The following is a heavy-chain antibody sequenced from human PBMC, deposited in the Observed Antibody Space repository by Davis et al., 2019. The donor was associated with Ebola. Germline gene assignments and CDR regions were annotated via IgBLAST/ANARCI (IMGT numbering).Heavy chain of an antibody. Sequence: GESLKISCAGSGFTFSYFGMHWVRQAPGKGLEWVAVMSNDGSSESYADSVKGRFTISRDNSKNTLYLQMNSLRAEDTAVYYCAKEKTTVTTFWYFDLWGRGTLVTVSS. J-gene: IGHJ2*01. D-gene: IGHD4-17*01. CDR3: AKEKTTVTTFWYFDL. V-gene: IGHV3-30*18. CDR2: MSNDGSSE. CDR1: GFTFSYFG.